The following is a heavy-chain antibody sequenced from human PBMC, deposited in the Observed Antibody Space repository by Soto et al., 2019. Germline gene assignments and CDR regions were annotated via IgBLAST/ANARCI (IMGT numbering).Heavy chain of an antibody. V-gene: IGHV1-2*02. CDR1: GYTFTGYY. J-gene: IGHJ6*02. D-gene: IGHD1-26*01. CDR3: AKGGAIVAAGTRVYLYNAMDV. Sequence: ASVKVSCKASGYTFTGYYVHWVRQAPGQGLEWMGWINPNSGDTYLAQRFQGRVTMNRDTSIGTAYMELRGLTSDDTAEYYCAKGGAIVAAGTRVYLYNAMDVWGQGTTVTASS. CDR2: INPNSGDT.